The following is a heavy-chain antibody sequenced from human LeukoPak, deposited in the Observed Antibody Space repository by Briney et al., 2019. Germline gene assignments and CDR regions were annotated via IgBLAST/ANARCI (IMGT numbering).Heavy chain of an antibody. J-gene: IGHJ4*02. Sequence: HTGGSLRLSCAASGFTFSSYWMSWVRQAPGKGLEWVSYISSSGSTIYYADSVKGRFTISRDNAKNSLYLQMNSLRAEDTAVYYCARVHPDILIGFPLFDYWGQGTLVTVSS. CDR3: ARVHPDILIGFPLFDY. CDR2: ISSSGSTI. V-gene: IGHV3-48*04. CDR1: GFTFSSYW. D-gene: IGHD3-9*01.